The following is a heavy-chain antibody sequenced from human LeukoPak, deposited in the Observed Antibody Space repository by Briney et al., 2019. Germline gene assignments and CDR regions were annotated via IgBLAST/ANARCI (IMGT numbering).Heavy chain of an antibody. D-gene: IGHD6-13*01. V-gene: IGHV4-39*07. J-gene: IGHJ4*02. CDR2: IYYSGST. CDR3: ARVGRGGRVSSSWSIDY. Sequence: SETLSLTCTVSGGSISSSSYYWGRVRQPPGRGLEWIGTIYYSGSTYYNPSLKSPVTISVDTSKNQFSLKLSSVTAADTAVYYCARVGRGGRVSSSWSIDYWGQGTLVTVSS. CDR1: GGSISSSSYY.